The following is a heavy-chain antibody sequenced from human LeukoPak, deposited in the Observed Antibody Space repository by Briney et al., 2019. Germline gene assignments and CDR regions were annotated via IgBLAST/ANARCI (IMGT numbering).Heavy chain of an antibody. V-gene: IGHV1-2*06. CDR3: ARDPYVSGSYGWLDP. J-gene: IGHJ5*02. D-gene: IGHD3-10*01. Sequence: ASVKVSCKASGYTFTGYYIHWVRQAPGQGLEWMGRINPNSGDTNYAQKFQGRVTMTRDTSISTAYMELSNLSSDDTAVYYCARDPYVSGSYGWLDPWGQGTTVTVSS. CDR1: GYTFTGYY. CDR2: INPNSGDT.